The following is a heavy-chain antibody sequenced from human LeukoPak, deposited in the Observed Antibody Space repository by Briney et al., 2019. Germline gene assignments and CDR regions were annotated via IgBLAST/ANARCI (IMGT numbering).Heavy chain of an antibody. CDR1: GYTFTGHY. V-gene: IGHV1-2*02. D-gene: IGHD5-12*01. CDR3: ARGTNSGYYYYFDY. CDR2: INPNSGGT. J-gene: IGHJ4*02. Sequence: ASVKVSCKASGYTFTGHYMHWVRQAPGQGLEWMGWINPNSGGTNYAQKFQGRVTMTRDTSISTAYMELSRLRSDDTAVYYCARGTNSGYYYYFDYWGQGTLVTVSS.